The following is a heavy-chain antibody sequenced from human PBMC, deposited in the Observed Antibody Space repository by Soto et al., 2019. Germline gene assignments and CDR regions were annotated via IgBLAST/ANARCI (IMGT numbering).Heavy chain of an antibody. V-gene: IGHV1-3*01. CDR1: GYTFTVYA. Sequence: ASVKVSCKASGYTFTVYAIGRVRQAPGQRLEWMGWINAGNGNTKYSQKFQGRVTITRDTSASTAYMELSSLRSEDTAVYYCARGGGPGSHGAFDIWGQGTMVTVSS. J-gene: IGHJ3*02. D-gene: IGHD1-26*01. CDR3: ARGGGPGSHGAFDI. CDR2: INAGNGNT.